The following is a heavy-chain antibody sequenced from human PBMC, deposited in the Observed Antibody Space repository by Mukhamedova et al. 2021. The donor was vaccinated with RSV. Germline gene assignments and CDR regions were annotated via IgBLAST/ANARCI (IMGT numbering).Heavy chain of an antibody. V-gene: IGHV3-11*06. Sequence: GKGRFTISRDNAKNSLYLQMNSLRAEDTAVYYCARARGSSSFDYWGQGTLVTVSS. D-gene: IGHD1-26*01. J-gene: IGHJ4*02. CDR3: ARARGSSSFDY.